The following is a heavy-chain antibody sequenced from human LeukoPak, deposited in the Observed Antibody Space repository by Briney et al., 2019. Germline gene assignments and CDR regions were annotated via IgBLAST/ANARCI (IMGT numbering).Heavy chain of an antibody. CDR2: ISSSSSYV. CDR1: GFTFSSYS. J-gene: IGHJ4*02. V-gene: IGHV3-21*01. D-gene: IGHD2-15*01. CDR3: ARDLPTYCSGGSCYVDY. Sequence: GGSLRLSCAASGFTFSSYSMNWVRQAPGKGLEWVSSISSSSSYVYYADSVKGRFTISRDNAKNSLYLQMNSLRAEDTAVYYCARDLPTYCSGGSCYVDYWGQGTLVTVSS.